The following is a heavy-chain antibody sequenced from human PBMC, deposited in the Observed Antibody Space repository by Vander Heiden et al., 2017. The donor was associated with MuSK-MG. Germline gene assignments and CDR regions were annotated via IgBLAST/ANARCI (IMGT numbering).Heavy chain of an antibody. V-gene: IGHV1-46*03. Sequence: QVQLVQSGAEVKKPGASVTVSCKASGYTFTSYYIHWVRKVPGQGLDWMGIIKPSGGSKSYAQKGQGRVTMTMETSTSTVYMELSSMRVEDKAVYYCARDPRGYDKYPFDYWGQGNLVTVS. CDR2: IKPSGGSK. D-gene: IGHD5-12*01. CDR1: GYTFTSYY. CDR3: ARDPRGYDKYPFDY. J-gene: IGHJ4*02.